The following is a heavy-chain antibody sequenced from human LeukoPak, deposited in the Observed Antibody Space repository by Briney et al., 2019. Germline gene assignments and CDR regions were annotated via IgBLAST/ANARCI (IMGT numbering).Heavy chain of an antibody. CDR1: GFTFSSYW. CDR3: ARGDGLDV. V-gene: IGHV3-7*03. Sequence: GGSLKLSCAASGFTFSSYWMNWARQAPGKGLEWVASINHNGNVNYYVDSVKGRFTISRDNAKNSLYLQMSNLRAEDTAVYFCARGDGLDVWGQGATVTVSS. CDR2: INHNGNVN. J-gene: IGHJ6*02. D-gene: IGHD3-16*01.